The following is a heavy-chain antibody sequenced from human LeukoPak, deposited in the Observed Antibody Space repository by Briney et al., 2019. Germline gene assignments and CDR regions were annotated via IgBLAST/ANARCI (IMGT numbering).Heavy chain of an antibody. CDR2: INHSGST. J-gene: IGHJ4*02. CDR3: ATGDVISSYFDY. CDR1: GGSFSGYY. V-gene: IGHV4-34*01. Sequence: PSETLSPTCAVYGGSFSGYYWSWIRQPPGKGLEWIGEINHSGSTNYNPSLKSRVTISVDTSKNQFSLKLSSVTAADTAVYYCATGDVISSYFDYWGQGTLVTVSS. D-gene: IGHD3-9*01.